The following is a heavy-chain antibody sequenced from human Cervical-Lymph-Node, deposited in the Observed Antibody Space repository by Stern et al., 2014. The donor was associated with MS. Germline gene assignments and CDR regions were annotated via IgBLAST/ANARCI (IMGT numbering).Heavy chain of an antibody. J-gene: IGHJ3*02. CDR3: ARMAYSNIYYAGLDI. V-gene: IGHV1-2*02. D-gene: IGHD6-13*01. Sequence: QVQLGQSGAEVKKPGASVKVSCTAAGYIFTAYYIHWLRQAPGQGLVWLGWIDPDRGGTNYAQKLQGRVTMTRDTSISTAYMELTSPTSDDTAVYYCARMAYSNIYYAGLDIWGQGTMVTVSS. CDR2: IDPDRGGT. CDR1: GYIFTAYY.